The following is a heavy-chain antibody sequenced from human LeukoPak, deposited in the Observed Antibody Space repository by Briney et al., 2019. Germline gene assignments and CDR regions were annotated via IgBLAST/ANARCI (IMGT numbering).Heavy chain of an antibody. D-gene: IGHD1-1*01. J-gene: IGHJ4*02. CDR3: ARGPMVQPDY. V-gene: IGHV3-23*01. CDR2: ISGSGGST. Sequence: GGSLRLSCAASGFTFSSYAMNWVRQAPGKGLEWVSAISGSGGSTYYADSVKRRFTISRDNSKNTLYLQMNNLRADDTAVYYCARGPMVQPDYWGQGTLVTVSS. CDR1: GFTFSSYA.